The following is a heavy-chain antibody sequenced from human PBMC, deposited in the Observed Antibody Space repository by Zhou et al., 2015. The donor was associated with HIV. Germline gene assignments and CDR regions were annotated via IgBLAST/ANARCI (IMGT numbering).Heavy chain of an antibody. CDR1: GGTFSRYS. J-gene: IGHJ6*02. CDR2: IIPFLSRT. CDR3: ARDQQPVGQGYYYVGLDV. V-gene: IGHV1-69*08. D-gene: IGHD6-13*01. Sequence: HVQLVQSGAEVKKPGSPVKVSCVVAGGTFSRYSISWVRQAPGQGLEWMGRIIPFLSRTDYVGKFQGRVTFTADKSTNSAYMEVTSLRSEDTAVYYCARDQQPVGQGYYYVGLDVWGQGTMVAVSS.